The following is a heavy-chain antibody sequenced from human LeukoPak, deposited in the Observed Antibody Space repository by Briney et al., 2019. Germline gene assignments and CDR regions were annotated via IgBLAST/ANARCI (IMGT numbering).Heavy chain of an antibody. CDR3: ARGVTTGVDFFDI. CDR2: IWYDGSNK. V-gene: IGHV3-30*02. D-gene: IGHD4-17*01. J-gene: IGHJ3*02. Sequence: GGSLRLSCAASTFTFSSYGMHWVRQAPGKGLEWVAFIWYDGSNKYYTDSVKGRFTISRDNAKNSLYLQMNSLRAEDTALYYCARGVTTGVDFFDIWGQGTMVTVSS. CDR1: TFTFSSYG.